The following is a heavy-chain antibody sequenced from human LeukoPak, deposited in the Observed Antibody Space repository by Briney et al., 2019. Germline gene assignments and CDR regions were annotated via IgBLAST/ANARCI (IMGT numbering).Heavy chain of an antibody. V-gene: IGHV3-21*01. CDR1: GFTFSSYS. CDR2: ISSSSSYI. J-gene: IGHJ4*02. CDR3: ARDGPYSNHVPDY. Sequence: GGSLRLSCAASGFTFSSYSMNWVRQAPGKGLEWVSSISSSSSYIYYADSVKGRFTISRDNAKNSLYLQMNSLRAEDTAVYYCARDGPYSNHVPDYWGQGTLVTVSS. D-gene: IGHD4-11*01.